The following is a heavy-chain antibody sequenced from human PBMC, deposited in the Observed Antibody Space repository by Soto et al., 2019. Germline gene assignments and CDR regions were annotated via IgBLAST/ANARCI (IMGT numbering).Heavy chain of an antibody. Sequence: SETLSLTCTVSGGSISSGNYSWSWIRQPPGKGLEWIGNIYYSGTTYYNPSIKRRVTMSVDTSKNQFSLKVSSGTAADTAVNYCARNVGYYYESSDYTWFDPWGQGTLVTVS. V-gene: IGHV4-30-4*01. D-gene: IGHD3-22*01. CDR1: GGSISSGNYS. CDR3: ARNVGYYYESSDYTWFDP. CDR2: IYYSGTT. J-gene: IGHJ5*02.